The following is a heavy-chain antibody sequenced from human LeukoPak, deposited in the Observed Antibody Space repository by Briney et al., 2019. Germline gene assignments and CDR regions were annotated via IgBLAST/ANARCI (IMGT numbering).Heavy chain of an antibody. V-gene: IGHV3-30-3*01. CDR1: GFTFSSYA. J-gene: IGHJ4*02. Sequence: PGRSLRLSCAASGFTFSSYAMHWVRQAPGKGLEWVAVISYDGSNKYYADSVKGRFTISRDNSKNTLYLQMNRLRAEDTAVYYCAREEGIAVAGRGFDYWGQGTLVTVSS. D-gene: IGHD6-19*01. CDR3: AREEGIAVAGRGFDY. CDR2: ISYDGSNK.